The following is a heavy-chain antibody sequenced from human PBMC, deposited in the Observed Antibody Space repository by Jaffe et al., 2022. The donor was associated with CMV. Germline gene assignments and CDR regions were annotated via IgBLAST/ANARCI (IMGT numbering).Heavy chain of an antibody. CDR3: ARNDYGDYAGRNIEPYYFDY. D-gene: IGHD4-17*01. J-gene: IGHJ4*02. CDR1: GFTFSDYY. Sequence: QVQLVESGGGLVKPGGSLRLSCAASGFTFSDYYMSWIRQAPGKGLEWVSYISSSSSYTNYADSVKGRFTISRDNAKNSLYLQMNSLRAEDTAVYYCARNDYGDYAGRNIEPYYFDYWGQGTLVTVSS. V-gene: IGHV3-11*06. CDR2: ISSSSSYT.